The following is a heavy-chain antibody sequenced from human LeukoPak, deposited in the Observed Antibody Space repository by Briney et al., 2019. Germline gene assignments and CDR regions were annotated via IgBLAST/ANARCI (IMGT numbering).Heavy chain of an antibody. V-gene: IGHV3-23*01. D-gene: IGHD4-17*01. J-gene: IGHJ6*02. Sequence: HPGGSLRLSCAASGFTFSSYAMSWVRQAPGKGLEWVSAISGSGGSTYYADSVKGRFTISRDNAKNSLYLQMNSLRAEDTAVYYCAGTTVTTWDYYGMDVWGQGTTVTVSS. CDR3: AGTTVTTWDYYGMDV. CDR2: ISGSGGST. CDR1: GFTFSSYA.